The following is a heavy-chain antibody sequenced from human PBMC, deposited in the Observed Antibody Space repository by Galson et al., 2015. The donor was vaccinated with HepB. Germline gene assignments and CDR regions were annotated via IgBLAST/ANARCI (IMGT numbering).Heavy chain of an antibody. D-gene: IGHD1-26*01. CDR1: GFTFSSYA. Sequence: SLRLSCAASGFTFSSYAMSWVRHAPGKGLVWVSRINSDGSSTSYADSVKGRFTISRDNAKNTLYLQMNSLRAEDTAVYYCARAPDGSPMRYWGQGTLVTVSS. CDR3: ARAPDGSPMRY. V-gene: IGHV3-74*01. J-gene: IGHJ4*02. CDR2: INSDGSST.